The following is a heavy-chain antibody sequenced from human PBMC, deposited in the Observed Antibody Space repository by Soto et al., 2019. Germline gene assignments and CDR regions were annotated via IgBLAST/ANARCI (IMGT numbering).Heavy chain of an antibody. CDR1: GYTFTSFG. D-gene: IGHD6-19*01. Sequence: QVQLVQSGAEVKKPGASVKVSCKASGYTFTSFGISWVRQAPGQGLEWMGWIRAYNGYTNYAQKFQGRVTITTDTSTSTAYMELRSLISDDTAVYYCARASDGYRSGWYVGYFDYWGQGNLVTVSS. J-gene: IGHJ4*02. CDR3: ARASDGYRSGWYVGYFDY. CDR2: IRAYNGYT. V-gene: IGHV1-18*04.